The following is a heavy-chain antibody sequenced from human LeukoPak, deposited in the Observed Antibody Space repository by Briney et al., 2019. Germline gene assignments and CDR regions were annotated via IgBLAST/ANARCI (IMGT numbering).Heavy chain of an antibody. CDR3: ARAGNNWSFDY. CDR1: GDSVSIYY. V-gene: IGHV4-59*02. J-gene: IGHJ4*02. CDR2: IYYRGNT. D-gene: IGHD1-1*01. Sequence: ETLSLTCTVSGDSVSIYYWSWIRQPPGKGLEWIGYIYYRGNTNYNPSLKSRVTMAVDTSKNQFSLKVSSVTAADTAVYYCARAGNNWSFDYWGQGTLVTVSS.